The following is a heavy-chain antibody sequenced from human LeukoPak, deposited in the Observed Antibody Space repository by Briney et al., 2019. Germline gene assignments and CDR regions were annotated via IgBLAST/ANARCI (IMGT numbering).Heavy chain of an antibody. CDR1: GYIFTSYD. V-gene: IGHV1-8*01. CDR3: ARGGGYSYGYVPDP. Sequence: ASVKVSFKASGYIFTSYDINWVRQATGKGLEWMGWMNPNSGNTGYAQKFRGRVTMTRNTSISTAYMELSSLRSEDTAEYYCARGGGYSYGYVPDPWGQGTLVTVSS. J-gene: IGHJ5*02. CDR2: MNPNSGNT. D-gene: IGHD5-18*01.